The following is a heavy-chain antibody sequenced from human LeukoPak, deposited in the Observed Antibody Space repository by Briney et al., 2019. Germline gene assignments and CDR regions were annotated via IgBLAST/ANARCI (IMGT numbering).Heavy chain of an antibody. D-gene: IGHD4-17*01. J-gene: IGHJ4*02. CDR3: ARHLTAVTAPDY. CDR2: IYYTGST. CDR1: GGSISSSSYY. V-gene: IGHV4-39*01. Sequence: SETLSLTCTVSGGSISSSSYYWGWIRQPPGKGLEWIGNIYYTGSTYYNPSHKSRVAVSVDTSKNQFSLKVTSMSAADTAVYYCARHLTAVTAPDYWGQGTLVTVSS.